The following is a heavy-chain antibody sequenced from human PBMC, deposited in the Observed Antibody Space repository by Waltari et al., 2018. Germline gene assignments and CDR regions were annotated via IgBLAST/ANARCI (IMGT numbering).Heavy chain of an antibody. CDR1: SGSVRAYH. V-gene: IGHV4-59*02. CDR3: ARDRGEIWDDVFGPAGFDP. Sequence: QVQLQESGPGLVKPSETLSLTCTVSSGSVRAYHWTCLRQSPGQGLEWIGCVYYSGTTTYNPSLKSRVIISVDTSKNQLSLKLTSVTAADTAVYYCARDRGEIWDDVFGPAGFDPWGQGTLVTVSS. D-gene: IGHD3-16*01. J-gene: IGHJ5*02. CDR2: VYYSGTT.